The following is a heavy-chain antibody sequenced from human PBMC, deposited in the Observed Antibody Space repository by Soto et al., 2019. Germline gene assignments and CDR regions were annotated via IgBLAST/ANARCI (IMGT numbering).Heavy chain of an antibody. CDR2: IWYDGSNK. CDR1: GFTFSSYG. D-gene: IGHD4-17*01. J-gene: IGHJ6*02. CDR3: ARNHDYGDYDYYYYGMDV. V-gene: IGHV3-33*01. Sequence: GSLRLSCAASGFTFSSYGMHWVRQAPGKGLEWVAVIWYDGSNKYYADSVKGRFTISRDNSKNTLYLQMNSLRAEDTAVYYCARNHDYGDYDYYYYGMDVWGQGTTVTVSS.